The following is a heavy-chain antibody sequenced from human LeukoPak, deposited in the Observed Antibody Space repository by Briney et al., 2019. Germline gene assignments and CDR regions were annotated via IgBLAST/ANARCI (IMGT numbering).Heavy chain of an antibody. CDR1: GYTFTSYG. Sequence: GASVKVSCKASGYTFTSYGISWVRQAPGQGLEWMGWISAYNGNTNYAQKLQGRVTMTTDTSTSTAYMELRSLRSDDTAVYYCERVGEYPLRYFAWLLRPKAYYFDYWGQGTLVTVSS. CDR3: ERVGEYPLRYFAWLLRPKAYYFDY. V-gene: IGHV1-18*01. D-gene: IGHD3-9*01. J-gene: IGHJ4*02. CDR2: ISAYNGNT.